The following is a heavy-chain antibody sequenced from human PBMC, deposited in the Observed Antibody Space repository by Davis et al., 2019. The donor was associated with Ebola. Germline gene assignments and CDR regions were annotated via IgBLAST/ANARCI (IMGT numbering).Heavy chain of an antibody. Sequence: AASVKVSCKASGYTFTNYGITWVRQAPGQGLEWMGWINPHNGNTNYAQNVQDRVTMTTDTSTSTAYMEVGSLRSDDTAVYYCSRAQFPTTSDHWGQGTLVTVSS. CDR3: SRAQFPTTSDH. CDR1: GYTFTNYG. J-gene: IGHJ4*02. D-gene: IGHD1-1*01. V-gene: IGHV1-18*04. CDR2: INPHNGNT.